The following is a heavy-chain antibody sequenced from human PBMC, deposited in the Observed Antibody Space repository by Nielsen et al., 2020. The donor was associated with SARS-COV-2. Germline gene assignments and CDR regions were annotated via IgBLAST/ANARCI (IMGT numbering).Heavy chain of an antibody. CDR3: AREGLVDV. Sequence: GESLKISCAGSGFKFIDYYMSWIRQAPGKGLEWISSISSTSTYTKYADSVKGRFTISRDNGQNSLYLQMKNLRDEDTAVYYCAREGLVDVWGQGTTVSVS. V-gene: IGHV3-11*05. D-gene: IGHD3/OR15-3a*01. J-gene: IGHJ6*02. CDR2: ISSTSTYT. CDR1: GFKFIDYY.